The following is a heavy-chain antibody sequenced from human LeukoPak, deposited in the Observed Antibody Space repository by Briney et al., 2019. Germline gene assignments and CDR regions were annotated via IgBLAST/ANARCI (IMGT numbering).Heavy chain of an antibody. Sequence: SQTLSLTCAISGDSVSSNSAAWNWIRQSPSRGLEWLGRTYYRSKWYNDYAVSVKSRITINPDTSKNQFSLQLNSVTPEDTAVYYCARGRTRPISLHPTFDYWGQGTLVTVSS. V-gene: IGHV6-1*01. CDR2: TYYRSKWYN. J-gene: IGHJ4*02. CDR1: GDSVSSNSAA. D-gene: IGHD1-14*01. CDR3: ARGRTRPISLHPTFDY.